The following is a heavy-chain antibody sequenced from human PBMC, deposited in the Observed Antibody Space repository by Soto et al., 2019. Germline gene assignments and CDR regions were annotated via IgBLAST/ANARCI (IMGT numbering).Heavy chain of an antibody. D-gene: IGHD6-13*01. V-gene: IGHV3-48*02. Sequence: EVQLVESGGSLVQPGGSLRLSCSASGFTFSSYSLNWVRQAPGKGLEWVAHIRSSGTPKHYADSVRGRFTISRDNAESSLFLQMNSLRDEDTAVYYCARDRIEAAGTPRFNYYYGMDVWGQGTTVTVSS. CDR1: GFTFSSYS. CDR3: ARDRIEAAGTPRFNYYYGMDV. CDR2: IRSSGTPK. J-gene: IGHJ6*02.